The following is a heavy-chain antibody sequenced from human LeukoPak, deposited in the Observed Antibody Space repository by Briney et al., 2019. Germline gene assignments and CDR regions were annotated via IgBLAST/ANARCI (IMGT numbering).Heavy chain of an antibody. CDR1: GYTFTSYG. V-gene: IGHV1-18*01. CDR2: ISAYNGNT. CDR3: ARERLTGYSYGYHWFDP. D-gene: IGHD5-18*01. Sequence: ASVKVSCKASGYTFTSYGISWVRQAPGQGLEWMGWISAYNGNTNYAQKLQGRVTMTTDTSTSTAYMELRSLRSNDTAVYYCARERLTGYSYGYHWFDPWGQGTLVTVSS. J-gene: IGHJ5*02.